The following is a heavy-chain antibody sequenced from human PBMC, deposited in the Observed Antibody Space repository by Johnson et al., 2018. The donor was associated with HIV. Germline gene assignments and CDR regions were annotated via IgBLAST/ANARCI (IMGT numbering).Heavy chain of an antibody. V-gene: IGHV3-69-1*01. D-gene: IGHD6-13*01. CDR2: ISSSGSI. CDR3: AKDLVYSSSWSYAFDI. Sequence: VQLVESGGGLVQPGGSLRLSCAASGFTFSYYYMNWICQAPGKGLEWISYISSSGSIGYADSVKGRFTISRDNAKNSLYLQMNSLRAEDTALYYCAKDLVYSSSWSYAFDIWGQGTMVTVSS. J-gene: IGHJ3*02. CDR1: GFTFSYYY.